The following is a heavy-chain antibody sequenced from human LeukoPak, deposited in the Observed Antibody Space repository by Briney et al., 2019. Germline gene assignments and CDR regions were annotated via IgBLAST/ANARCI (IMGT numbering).Heavy chain of an antibody. J-gene: IGHJ4*02. CDR3: ARRFYDSSAYYDFGY. D-gene: IGHD3-22*01. CDR1: GFTFSSYG. V-gene: IGHV3-30*02. CDR2: IRYDKSNK. Sequence: PGGSLRLSCAASGFTFSSYGLHWVRQAPGKGLEWVAFIRYDKSNKFYADYVKGRFTISRDNSKNTLYLQMNSLRAEDTAVYYCARRFYDSSAYYDFGYWGQGTLVTVSS.